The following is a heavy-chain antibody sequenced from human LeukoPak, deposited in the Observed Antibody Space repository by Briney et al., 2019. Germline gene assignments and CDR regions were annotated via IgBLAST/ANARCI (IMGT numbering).Heavy chain of an antibody. CDR2: IYYSGST. J-gene: IGHJ4*02. V-gene: IGHV4-59*01. Sequence: SETLSLTCTVSGGSISSYYWSWIRQPPGKGLEWIGYIYYSGSTNYNPSLKSRVTISVDTSKNQFSLKLSSVTAADTAVYYCANGVRTFDYWGQGTLVTVSS. CDR1: GGSISSYY. CDR3: ANGVRTFDY. D-gene: IGHD3-3*01.